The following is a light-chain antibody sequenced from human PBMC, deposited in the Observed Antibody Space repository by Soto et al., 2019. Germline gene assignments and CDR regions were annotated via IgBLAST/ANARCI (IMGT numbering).Light chain of an antibody. CDR2: NAA. CDR3: QQYYKWPPFT. CDR1: QRIDTS. Sequence: EIVLTHSPATLSVSPGERATLSCRASQRIDTSLAWYQQRPGQAPRLLLYNAATRATGIPARFSGRGFETEFTLTISSLQSEDFALYYCQQYYKWPPFTFGPGTKVYIK. J-gene: IGKJ3*01. V-gene: IGKV3-15*01.